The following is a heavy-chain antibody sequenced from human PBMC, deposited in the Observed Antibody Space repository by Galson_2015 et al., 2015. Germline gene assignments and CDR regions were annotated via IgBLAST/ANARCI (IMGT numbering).Heavy chain of an antibody. V-gene: IGHV2-26*01. CDR1: GFSLSNARMG. CDR3: AWMIVWGSYRYWDY. CDR2: IFSNDEK. Sequence: PALVKPTQTLTLTCTVSGFSLSNARMGVSWIRQPPGKALEWLAHIFSNDEKSYSTSLKSRLTISKDTSKSQVVLTMTNMDPVDTATYYCAWMIVWGSYRYWDYWGQGTLVTVSS. J-gene: IGHJ4*02. D-gene: IGHD3-16*02.